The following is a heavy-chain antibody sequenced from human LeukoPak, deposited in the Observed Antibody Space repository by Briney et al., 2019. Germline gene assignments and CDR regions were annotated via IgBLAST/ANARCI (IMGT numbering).Heavy chain of an antibody. CDR3: ARDGWPGSSYYRPFDY. CDR2: ISSGSGYI. CDR1: GFTFSSYS. V-gene: IGHV3-21*01. D-gene: IGHD6-13*01. J-gene: IGHJ4*02. Sequence: GGSLRLSCAASGFTFSSYSTNWVRQAPGKGLEWVSSISSGSGYIYYADSVKGRFTISRDDAKSSLYLQMNSLRADDTAVYYCARDGWPGSSYYRPFDYWGQGTLVTVSS.